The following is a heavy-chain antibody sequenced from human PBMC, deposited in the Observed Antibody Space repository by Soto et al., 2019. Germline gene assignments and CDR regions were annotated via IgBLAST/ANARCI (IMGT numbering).Heavy chain of an antibody. CDR2: INSGSDTI. Sequence: GGSLRLSCAASVFTLSAYSMNWVRQAPGKGLELISFINSGSDTIYYGDSVKGRFTISRDNAKNALYLQMNSLRDDDTAVYYCARPHLDRPTYYGLDVWGQGTTVTVSS. CDR1: VFTLSAYS. V-gene: IGHV3-48*02. CDR3: ARPHLDRPTYYGLDV. D-gene: IGHD3-16*01. J-gene: IGHJ6*02.